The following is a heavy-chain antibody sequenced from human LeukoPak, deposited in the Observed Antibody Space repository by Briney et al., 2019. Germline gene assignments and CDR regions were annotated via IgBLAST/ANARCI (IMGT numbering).Heavy chain of an antibody. Sequence: SETLSLTCTVSGASLNSYYWSWIRQPAGKGLEWIGRIYSGGSTNYNPSLKSRVTLSVDTSKNQFSPRLSSLTVADTAVYYCAREGRYGDYEGYWGQGTLVTVSS. CDR2: IYSGGST. D-gene: IGHD4-17*01. J-gene: IGHJ4*02. CDR3: AREGRYGDYEGY. V-gene: IGHV4-4*07. CDR1: GASLNSYY.